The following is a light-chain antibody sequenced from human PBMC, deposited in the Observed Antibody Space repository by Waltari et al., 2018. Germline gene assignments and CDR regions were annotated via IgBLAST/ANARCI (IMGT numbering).Light chain of an antibody. V-gene: IGKV1-39*01. CDR1: QSISSY. CDR3: QQSYSTPIT. Sequence: DIQMTQSPSSLSASVGDRVTIPCRASQSISSYLNWYQQKPGKAPKLLIYAASSLQSGVPSRFSGSGSVTDFTLTISSLQPEDFATYYCQQSYSTPITFGQGTRLEIK. J-gene: IGKJ5*01. CDR2: AAS.